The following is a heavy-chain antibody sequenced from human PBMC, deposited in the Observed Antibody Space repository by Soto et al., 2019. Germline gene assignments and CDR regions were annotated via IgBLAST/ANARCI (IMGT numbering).Heavy chain of an antibody. D-gene: IGHD2-15*01. V-gene: IGHV1-58*02. CDR1: GFTFTSSA. CDR2: IVVGSGNT. J-gene: IGHJ6*02. Sequence: SVKVSCKASGFTFTSSAMQWVRQARGQRLEWIGWIVVGSGNTNYAQKFQERVTITRDMSTSTAYMELSSLRSEDTAVYYCAAGGYCSGGSCYSYYYYGMDVWGQGTTVTVSS. CDR3: AAGGYCSGGSCYSYYYYGMDV.